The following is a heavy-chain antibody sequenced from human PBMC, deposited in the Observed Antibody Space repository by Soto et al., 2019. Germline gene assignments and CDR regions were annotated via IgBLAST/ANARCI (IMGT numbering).Heavy chain of an antibody. D-gene: IGHD1-1*01. CDR3: ARLEHNFGPHDY. CDR1: GYTFSTYG. V-gene: IGHV1-18*01. CDR2: ISVHNGYT. J-gene: IGHJ4*02. Sequence: QVQLAQSGAEVKKPGASVTVSCKASGYTFSTYGISWVRQAPGPGLEWVGWISVHNGYTKYATELQGRVTVTTDPSTSTAYMELRSLRSDDSAVYYCARLEHNFGPHDYWGQGTLVTVTS.